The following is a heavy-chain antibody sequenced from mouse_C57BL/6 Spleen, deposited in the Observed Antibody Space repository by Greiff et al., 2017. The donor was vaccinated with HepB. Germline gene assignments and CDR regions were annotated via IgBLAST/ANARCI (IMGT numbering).Heavy chain of an antibody. D-gene: IGHD1-1*01. CDR2: INYDGSST. CDR1: GFTFSDYY. CDR3: ARVGYYGSSYRAFDY. Sequence: EVQLVESEGGLVQPGRSMKLSCTASGFTFSDYYMAWVRQVPEKGLEWVANINYDGSSTYYLDSLKSRFIISRDNAKNILYLQMSSLKSEDTATYYCARVGYYGSSYRAFDYWGQGTTLTVSS. J-gene: IGHJ2*01. V-gene: IGHV5-16*01.